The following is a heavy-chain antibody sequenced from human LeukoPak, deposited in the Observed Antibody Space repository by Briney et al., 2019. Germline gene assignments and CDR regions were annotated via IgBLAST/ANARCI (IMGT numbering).Heavy chain of an antibody. CDR1: GFTFSTYW. CDR3: SRAMDV. V-gene: IGHV3-7*02. J-gene: IGHJ6*02. CDR2: IKQGGSEK. Sequence: GGSLRLSCAASGFTFSTYWMHWVRQAPGKGLEWVANIKQGGSEKYYVDFVKGRFTISRATARNSLYLQMNSLRAEDTAVYYCSRAMDVWGQGTTVTVSS.